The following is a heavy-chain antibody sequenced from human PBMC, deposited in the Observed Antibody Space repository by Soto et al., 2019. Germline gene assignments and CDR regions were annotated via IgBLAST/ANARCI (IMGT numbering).Heavy chain of an antibody. CDR3: ARGGVQVTGHIDY. Sequence: QVQLVQSGAEVKKPGASVKVSCKASGYTFTSYYMHWVRQAPGQGLEWMGIINPSGGSTSYAQKLKSRVTMTRDTSTSTGYMGLSSLRSEDTAVDYCARGGVQVTGHIDYWGQGTLVTVSS. CDR1: GYTFTSYY. J-gene: IGHJ4*02. D-gene: IGHD4-4*01. CDR2: INPSGGST. V-gene: IGHV1-46*03.